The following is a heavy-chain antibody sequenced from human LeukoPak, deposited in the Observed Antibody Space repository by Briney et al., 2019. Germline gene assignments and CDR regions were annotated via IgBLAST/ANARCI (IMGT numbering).Heavy chain of an antibody. CDR1: GFTFSSYD. V-gene: IGHV3-21*04. Sequence: GGSLRLSCAGSGFTFSSYDMNWVRQAPGKGLEWVSSISGSSSYIYYADSVKGRFTISRDNAKNSLYLQMNSLRAEDTALYYCAKEVHSYGSPFDYWGQGTLVTVSS. CDR3: AKEVHSYGSPFDY. CDR2: ISGSSSYI. D-gene: IGHD5-18*01. J-gene: IGHJ4*02.